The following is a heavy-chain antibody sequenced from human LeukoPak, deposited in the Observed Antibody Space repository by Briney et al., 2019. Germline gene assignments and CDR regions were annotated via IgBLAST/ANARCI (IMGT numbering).Heavy chain of an antibody. J-gene: IGHJ3*02. CDR1: GDSIRNRNYY. V-gene: IGHV4-39*02. D-gene: IGHD4-23*01. CDR2: IYYTGST. Sequence: SETLSLTCTVSGDSIRNRNYYWGWIRQSPVKGLEWIGSIYYTGSTNYHPSFKSRLRISVDTSKNHLSLRLTSVTAAYTALYYCAARKYPLRGCFFDMWGQGTKVTVSS. CDR3: AARKYPLRGCFFDM.